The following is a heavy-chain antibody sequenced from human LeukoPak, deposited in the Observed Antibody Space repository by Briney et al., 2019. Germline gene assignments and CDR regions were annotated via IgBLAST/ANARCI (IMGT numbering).Heavy chain of an antibody. CDR3: ARGGGFTYGRQPFDC. Sequence: SETLSLTCTVSGGSISSYCWSWIRQPPGKGLEWIGYIYYSGTTRYNPSLKSRLTISTDTSKNQFSLKLSSVTAADTAVYFCARGGGFTYGRQPFDCWGQGTLVTVSS. V-gene: IGHV4-59*01. D-gene: IGHD5-18*01. CDR1: GGSISSYC. J-gene: IGHJ4*02. CDR2: IYYSGTT.